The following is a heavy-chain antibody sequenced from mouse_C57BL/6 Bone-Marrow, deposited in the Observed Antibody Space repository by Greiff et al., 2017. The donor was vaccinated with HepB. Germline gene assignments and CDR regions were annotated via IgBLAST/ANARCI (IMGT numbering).Heavy chain of an antibody. CDR3: TNFDY. CDR1: GYTFTDYE. J-gene: IGHJ2*01. CDR2: IDPETGGT. Sequence: VKLMESGAELVRPGASVTLSCKASGYTFTDYEMHWVKQTPVHGLEWIGAIDPETGGTAYNQKFKGKAILTADKSSSTAYMELRSLTSEDSAVYYCTNFDYWGQGTTLTVSS. V-gene: IGHV1-15*01.